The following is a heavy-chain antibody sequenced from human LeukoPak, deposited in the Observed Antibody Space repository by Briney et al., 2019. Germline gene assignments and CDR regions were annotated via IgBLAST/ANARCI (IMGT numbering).Heavy chain of an antibody. Sequence: GASVKVSCKASGYTITGYYMHWVRQAPGQGLEWMGWINPNSGGTNYAQKFQGRVTMTRDTSISTAYMELSRLRSDDTAVYYCARDLFGYDFWSGYSGYFDYWGQGTLVTVSS. V-gene: IGHV1-2*02. CDR2: INPNSGGT. CDR3: ARDLFGYDFWSGYSGYFDY. J-gene: IGHJ4*02. D-gene: IGHD3-3*01. CDR1: GYTITGYY.